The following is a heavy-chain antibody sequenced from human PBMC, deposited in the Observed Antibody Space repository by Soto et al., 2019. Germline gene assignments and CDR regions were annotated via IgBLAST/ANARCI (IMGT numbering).Heavy chain of an antibody. Sequence: EVELLESGGGLVQPGGSLTLACAASGFTFSNYAMSWVRRAPGKGLEWVSAISGGGATAYYADSLKGRFTISRDNSKNTLFLQMSRLGAEDTAVYYCEKDRSISRCGSGSYRDYWGQGTLVTVSS. CDR2: ISGGGATA. CDR1: GFTFSNYA. J-gene: IGHJ4*02. CDR3: EKDRSISRCGSGSYRDY. V-gene: IGHV3-23*01. D-gene: IGHD3-10*01.